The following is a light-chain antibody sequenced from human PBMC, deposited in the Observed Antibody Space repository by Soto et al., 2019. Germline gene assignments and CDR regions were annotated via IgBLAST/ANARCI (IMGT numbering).Light chain of an antibody. CDR2: GAS. CDR3: QQYGSSAWT. V-gene: IGKV3-20*01. Sequence: EIVLTQSPGTLSLSLGERATLSCRASQSVSSSYLAWYQQKPDKAPRVXIYGASSRETGIPDRFSGSGSGTEFTLTISRLEPEDFAVYYCQQYGSSAWTFGQGTKVDIK. CDR1: QSVSSSY. J-gene: IGKJ1*01.